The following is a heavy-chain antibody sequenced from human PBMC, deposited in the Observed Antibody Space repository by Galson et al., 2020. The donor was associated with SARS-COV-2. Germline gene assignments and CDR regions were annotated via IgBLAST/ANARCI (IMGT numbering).Heavy chain of an antibody. Sequence: SETLSLTCTVSGGSISSYYWSWIRQPPGKGLEWIGYIYYSGSTNYNPSLKSRVTISVDTSKNQFSLKLSSVTAADTAVYYCARSRGDSSSWYGSLLDYWGQGTLVTVSS. CDR1: GGSISSYY. J-gene: IGHJ4*02. D-gene: IGHD6-13*01. CDR3: ARSRGDSSSWYGSLLDY. CDR2: IYYSGST. V-gene: IGHV4-59*01.